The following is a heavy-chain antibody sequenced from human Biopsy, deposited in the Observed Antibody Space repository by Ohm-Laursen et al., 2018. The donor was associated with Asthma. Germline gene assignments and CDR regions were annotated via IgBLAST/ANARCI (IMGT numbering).Heavy chain of an antibody. CDR2: ISVYNGNT. CDR3: ARAVDYSHYYGIDV. CDR1: GYTSNSAG. J-gene: IGHJ6*02. V-gene: IGHV1-18*01. Sequence: SVKVSCKASGYTSNSAGITWVRQAPGQGLEWMGWISVYNGNTKVAQKLQDRVTMITDTSTSTAYMELRSLRSDDTAVYFCARAVDYSHYYGIDVWGQGTTVAVS. D-gene: IGHD3-10*01.